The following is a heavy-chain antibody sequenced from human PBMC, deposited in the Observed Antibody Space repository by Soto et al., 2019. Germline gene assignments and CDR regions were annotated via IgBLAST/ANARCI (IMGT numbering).Heavy chain of an antibody. CDR3: ARDPLGYSSSHFFEQ. J-gene: IGHJ4*02. CDR1: GASVSSGSHY. V-gene: IGHV4-61*01. Sequence: SETLSLTCSVSGASVSSGSHYWSWIRQSPGKGLEWIGFIYYSGSTNYNPSLKSRVTISVDTSKNQFSLKVSSVTAADTAVYFCARDPLGYSSSHFFEQWGQGTMVTVS. D-gene: IGHD6-6*01. CDR2: IYYSGST.